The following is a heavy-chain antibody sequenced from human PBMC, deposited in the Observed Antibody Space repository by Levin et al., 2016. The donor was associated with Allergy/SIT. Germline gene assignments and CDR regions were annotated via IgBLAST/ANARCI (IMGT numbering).Heavy chain of an antibody. CDR2: IIPIFGTA. J-gene: IGHJ6*02. V-gene: IGHV1-69*01. CDR3: ARDMNRVAASSWYYGMDV. D-gene: IGHD2-15*01. Sequence: WVRQAPGQGLEWMGGIIPIFGTANYAQKFQGRVTITADESTSTAYMELSSLRSEDTAVYYCARDMNRVAASSWYYGMDVWGQGTTVTVSS.